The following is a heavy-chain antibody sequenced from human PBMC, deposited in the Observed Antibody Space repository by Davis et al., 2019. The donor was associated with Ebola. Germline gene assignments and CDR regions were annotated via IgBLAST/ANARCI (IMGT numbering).Heavy chain of an antibody. D-gene: IGHD2-2*01. CDR2: ISGYNGDA. V-gene: IGHV1-18*01. Sequence: ASVKVSCKASGYTFSNYGLSWVRQAPGQGLEWMGWISGYNGDAKYAQKLQGRVTMTTDTSTSTAYMELRSLRSDDTAVYYCARDLFCSISSCYYSLGYYYYGMDVWGQGTTVTVSS. CDR1: GYTFSNYG. J-gene: IGHJ6*02. CDR3: ARDLFCSISSCYYSLGYYYYGMDV.